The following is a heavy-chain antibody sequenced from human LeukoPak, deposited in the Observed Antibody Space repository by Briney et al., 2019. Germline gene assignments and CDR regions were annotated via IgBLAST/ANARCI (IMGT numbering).Heavy chain of an antibody. CDR1: GYTFIGYF. CDR2: INPNGGGT. J-gene: IGHJ4*02. D-gene: IGHD3-10*01. Sequence: ASVKVSCKASGYTFIGYFMHWVRQAPGQGLEWMGRINPNGGGTIYAQKFQGRVTMTRDTSISTAYMELSRLRSDDTAVYYCARNDASGLDYWGQGTLVTVSS. V-gene: IGHV1-2*06. CDR3: ARNDASGLDY.